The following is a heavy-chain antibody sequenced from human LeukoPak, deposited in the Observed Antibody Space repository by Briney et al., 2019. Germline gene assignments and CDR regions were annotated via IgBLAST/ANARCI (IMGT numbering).Heavy chain of an antibody. CDR3: ARLQPDRVPMVRGVTFDY. Sequence: SETLSLTCTVSGGSISSSSYYWGWIRQPPGKGLEWIGSIYYSGSTYYNPSLKSRVTISVDTSKNQFSLKLSSVTAADTAVYYCARLQPDRVPMVRGVTFDYWGQGTLVTVSS. J-gene: IGHJ4*02. CDR2: IYYSGST. V-gene: IGHV4-39*01. D-gene: IGHD3-10*01. CDR1: GGSISSSSYY.